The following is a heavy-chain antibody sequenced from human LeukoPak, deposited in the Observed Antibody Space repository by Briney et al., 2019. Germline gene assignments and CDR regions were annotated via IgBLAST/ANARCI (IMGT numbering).Heavy chain of an antibody. V-gene: IGHV3-23*01. CDR3: AKDRSVVRGRHDAFDI. D-gene: IGHD3-10*01. CDR1: GFTFSSYA. CDR2: ISGSGGST. Sequence: GGSLRLSCAASGFTFSSYAMSWVRQAPGKGLEWVSAISGSGGSTYYADSVKGRFTISRDNSKNTLYLQMNSLRAEDTAVYYCAKDRSVVRGRHDAFDIWGQGTMVTVSS. J-gene: IGHJ3*02.